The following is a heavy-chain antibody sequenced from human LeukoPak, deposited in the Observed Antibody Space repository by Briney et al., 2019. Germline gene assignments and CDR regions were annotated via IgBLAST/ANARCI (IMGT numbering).Heavy chain of an antibody. V-gene: IGHV4-59*11. Sequence: SETLSLTCTVSGGSISSHYWSWIRQPPGKGLEWIGYIYYSGSTNYNPSLKGRVTISVDTSKNQFSLKLSSVTAADTAVYYCARDNWGSVDYWGQGTLVTVSS. D-gene: IGHD7-27*01. CDR2: IYYSGST. J-gene: IGHJ4*02. CDR3: ARDNWGSVDY. CDR1: GGSISSHY.